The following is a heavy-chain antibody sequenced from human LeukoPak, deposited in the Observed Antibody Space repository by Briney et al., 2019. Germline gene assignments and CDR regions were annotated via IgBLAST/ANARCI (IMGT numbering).Heavy chain of an antibody. V-gene: IGHV3-30*04. CDR2: ISYDGGKK. CDR3: ASCIAAAGTIDY. D-gene: IGHD6-13*01. J-gene: IGHJ4*02. CDR1: GFTFSTYA. Sequence: GGSLRLSCAASGFTFSTYAIHWVRQAPGKGLEWVAVISYDGGKKYYADSVKGRFTISRDNSKNTVYLQMNSLRAEDTAVYYCASCIAAAGTIDYWGQGTLVTVSS.